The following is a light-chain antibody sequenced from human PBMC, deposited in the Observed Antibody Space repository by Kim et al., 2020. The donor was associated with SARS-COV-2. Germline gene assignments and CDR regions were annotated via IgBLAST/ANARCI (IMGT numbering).Light chain of an antibody. J-gene: IGKJ2*01. Sequence: DIKMTQSPSTLSASVGDRLTITCRASQSITTWLAWYQQKPGKAPKLLIYKASSVESGVPSRFSGSGSGTEFTLTVSSLQPDDFATYYCQQYRSYPYTFGQGTKLEIK. CDR1: QSITTW. V-gene: IGKV1-5*03. CDR2: KAS. CDR3: QQYRSYPYT.